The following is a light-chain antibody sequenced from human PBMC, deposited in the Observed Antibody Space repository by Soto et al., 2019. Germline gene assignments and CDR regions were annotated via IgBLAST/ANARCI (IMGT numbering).Light chain of an antibody. CDR1: QSVSSY. CDR3: QHRSNWPT. V-gene: IGKV3-11*01. Sequence: EIGLTQSAATLSLSPGERATLSCRASQSVSSYLAWYQQKPGQAPRLLIYDASNRATGIPARFSGGGSGTDFTLTISSLQPEDVAVYYCQHRSNWPTFGQGTRLEIK. CDR2: DAS. J-gene: IGKJ5*01.